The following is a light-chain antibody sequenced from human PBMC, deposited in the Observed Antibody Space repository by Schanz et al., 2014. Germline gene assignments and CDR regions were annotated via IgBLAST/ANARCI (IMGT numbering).Light chain of an antibody. CDR3: CSYAGDTPHVA. J-gene: IGLJ2*01. V-gene: IGLV2-8*01. Sequence: QSVLTQPPSASGSPGQSVTFSCTGTSSDVGGYNYVSWYQQHPGKAPKLMIYEVSKRPSGVPDRFSGSKSGNTASLTVSGLQAEDEADYYCCSYAGDTPHVALGGGTKLTVL. CDR1: SSDVGGYNY. CDR2: EVS.